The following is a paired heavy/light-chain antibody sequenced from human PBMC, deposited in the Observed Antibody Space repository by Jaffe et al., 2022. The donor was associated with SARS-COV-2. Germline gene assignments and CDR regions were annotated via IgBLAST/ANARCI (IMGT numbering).Light chain of an antibody. CDR1: QGIRND. V-gene: IGKV1-17*01. J-gene: IGKJ2*01. CDR3: LQHNSYLYT. Sequence: DIQMTQSPSSLSASVGDRVTITCRASQGIRNDLGWYQQKPGKAPKRLIYAASSLQSGVPSRFSGSGSGTEFTLTISSLQPEDFATYYCLQHNSYLYTFGQGTKLEIK. CDR2: AAS.
Heavy chain of an antibody. CDR3: ARDLGDFLRLPYYYYGMDV. CDR2: IYTSGST. J-gene: IGHJ6*02. V-gene: IGHV4-4*07. CDR1: GGSISSYY. D-gene: IGHD2-15*01. Sequence: QVQLQESGPGLVKPSETLSLTCTVSGGSISSYYWSWIRQPAGKGLEWIGRIYTSGSTNYNPSLKSRVTMSVDTSKNQFSLKLSSVTAADTAVYYCARDLGDFLRLPYYYYGMDVWGQGTTVTVSS.